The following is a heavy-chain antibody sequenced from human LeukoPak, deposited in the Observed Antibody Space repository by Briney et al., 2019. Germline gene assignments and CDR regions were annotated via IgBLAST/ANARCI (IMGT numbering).Heavy chain of an antibody. CDR2: IYYSGST. Sequence: SETLSLTCTVSGGSNSSSSYFWGWIRQPPGKGLEWIGSIYYSGSTYYNSSLKSRVTISVDTSKNQFSLKLSSVTAADTAVYYCARRSRWELLIDYWGQGTLVTVSS. D-gene: IGHD1-26*01. CDR3: ARRSRWELLIDY. V-gene: IGHV4-39*07. J-gene: IGHJ4*02. CDR1: GGSNSSSSYF.